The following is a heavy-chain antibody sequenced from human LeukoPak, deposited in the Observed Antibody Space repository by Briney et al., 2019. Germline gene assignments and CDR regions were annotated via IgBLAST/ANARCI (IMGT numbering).Heavy chain of an antibody. Sequence: PSETLSLTCTVSGGSIRGYYWSWIRQPPGKGLKWIGYIYSSGSTNYNPSLKSRVTMSVDTSKNQFSLKLSSVTAADTAVYYCAKHYMGSYNNRGLDSWGQGTLVTVSS. CDR3: AKHYMGSYNNRGLDS. CDR2: IYSSGST. J-gene: IGHJ4*02. CDR1: GGSIRGYY. D-gene: IGHD3-10*01. V-gene: IGHV4-59*08.